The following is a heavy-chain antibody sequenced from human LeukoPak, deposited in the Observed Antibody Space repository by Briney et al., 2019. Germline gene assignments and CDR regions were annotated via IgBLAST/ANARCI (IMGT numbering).Heavy chain of an antibody. CDR2: IYYSGST. J-gene: IGHJ4*02. V-gene: IGHV4-59*12. Sequence: PSETLSLTCTVSGGSISSYYWSWIRQPPGKGLEWIGYIYYSGSTNYNPSLKSRVTISVDTSKNQFSLKLSSVTAADTAVYYCARDSWQLGAGAVDVGYWGQGTLVTVSS. D-gene: IGHD6-6*01. CDR3: ARDSWQLGAGAVDVGY. CDR1: GGSISSYY.